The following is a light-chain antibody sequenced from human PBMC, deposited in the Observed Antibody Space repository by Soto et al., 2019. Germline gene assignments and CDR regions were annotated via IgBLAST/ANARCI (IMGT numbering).Light chain of an antibody. CDR1: SSDVGGYNY. CDR2: DVS. V-gene: IGLV2-14*03. Sequence: QSALTQPASVSGSPGQSITISCTGASSDVGGYNYVSWYQQHPGKAPKLMISDVSNRPSGVSNRFSGSKSGNTASLTISGLQPEDEADSYCCSYTSSSTPVVFGGGTKLTVL. CDR3: CSYTSSSTPVV. J-gene: IGLJ2*01.